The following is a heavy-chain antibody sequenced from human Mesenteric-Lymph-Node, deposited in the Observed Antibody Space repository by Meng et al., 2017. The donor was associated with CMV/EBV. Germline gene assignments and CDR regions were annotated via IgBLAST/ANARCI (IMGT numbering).Heavy chain of an antibody. D-gene: IGHD5-12*01. Sequence: GSLRLSCAVYGGSFSGYYWSGIRQPPGKGREGIGEINHSGSTNYNPSLKSRVTISVDTSKNQFSLKLSSVTAADTAVYYCARLVARRSCDYWGQGTLVTVSS. J-gene: IGHJ4*02. CDR3: ARLVARRSCDY. V-gene: IGHV4-34*01. CDR2: INHSGST. CDR1: GGSFSGYY.